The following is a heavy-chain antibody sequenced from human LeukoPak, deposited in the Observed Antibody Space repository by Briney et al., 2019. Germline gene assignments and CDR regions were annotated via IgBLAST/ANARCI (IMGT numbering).Heavy chain of an antibody. CDR3: AAGVVPAAMRAGLLDYYYYYMDV. J-gene: IGHJ6*03. CDR2: IIHIFGTA. CDR1: GGTCSSYP. Sequence: SVKVSFKASGGTCSSYPISWVRQPPGQGLAWMGGIIHIFGTANYAQKFQGRVTISADESTSTAYMELSSLKSEDTAVYYCAAGVVPAAMRAGLLDYYYYYMDVWGKGTTVTISS. V-gene: IGHV1-69*13. D-gene: IGHD2-2*01.